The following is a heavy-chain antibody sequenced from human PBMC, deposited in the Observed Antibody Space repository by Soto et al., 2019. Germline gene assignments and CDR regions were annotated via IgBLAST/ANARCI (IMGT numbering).Heavy chain of an antibody. CDR2: INPNSGGT. V-gene: IGHV1-2*04. CDR3: ATGDITMITVVINPPFDY. D-gene: IGHD3-22*01. J-gene: IGHJ4*02. Sequence: ASVKVSCKASGYTFTGYYMHWVRQAPGQGLEWMGWINPNSGGTNYAQRFQGWVTMTRDTSISTAYMELSRLRSEDTAYYYCATGDITMITVVINPPFDYWGQGAXVTVSS. CDR1: GYTFTGYY.